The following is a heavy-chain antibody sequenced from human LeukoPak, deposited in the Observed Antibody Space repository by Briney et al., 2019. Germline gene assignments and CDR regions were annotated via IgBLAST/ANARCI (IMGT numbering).Heavy chain of an antibody. D-gene: IGHD1-14*01. Sequence: GGSLRLSCTPSGFAFDDFAMSCVRHPAGKGLEWVGFIRRRAYGGAAEYAASVTGRFLISRDDSKGIAYLQMNSLKTEDTAVYYWSRTGVVDFDYWGQGSRVLV. CDR2: IRRRAYGGAA. V-gene: IGHV3-49*04. CDR1: GFAFDDFA. CDR3: SRTGVVDFDY. J-gene: IGHJ4*02.